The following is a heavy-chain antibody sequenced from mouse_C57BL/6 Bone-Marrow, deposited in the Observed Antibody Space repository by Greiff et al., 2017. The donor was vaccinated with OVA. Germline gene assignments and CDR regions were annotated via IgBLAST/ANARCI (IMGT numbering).Heavy chain of an antibody. V-gene: IGHV1-64*01. Sequence: LQQPGGVLVKPRGSVKMFCPGSGYTFTHCWMHWVKQRAGQGLEWIGMIHPNSGSTNYNEKFKSKATLTVDKSSSTAYMQLSSLTSEDSAVYYCARYRPDYWGQGTTLTVSS. CDR3: ARYRPDY. CDR2: IHPNSGST. J-gene: IGHJ2*01. CDR1: GYTFTHCW.